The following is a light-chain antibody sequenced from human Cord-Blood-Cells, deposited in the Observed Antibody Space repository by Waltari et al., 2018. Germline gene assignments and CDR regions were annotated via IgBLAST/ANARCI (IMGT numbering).Light chain of an antibody. CDR3: QQYNNWPLT. V-gene: IGKV3-15*01. CDR2: GAS. J-gene: IGKJ4*01. Sequence: EIVMTQSPATLSVSPGERAPLPSRASQSVSSNLAWYHQKPGQAPRLLIYGASTRATGIPARFSGSGSGTEFTLTISSLQSEDFAVYYCQQYNNWPLTFGGGTKVEIK. CDR1: QSVSSN.